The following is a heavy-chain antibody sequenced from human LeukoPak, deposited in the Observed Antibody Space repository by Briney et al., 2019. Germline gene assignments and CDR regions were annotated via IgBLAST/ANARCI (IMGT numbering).Heavy chain of an antibody. CDR3: ARYYDSSGYYSHFDY. V-gene: IGHV3-23*01. CDR2: ISGSGGST. J-gene: IGHJ4*02. D-gene: IGHD3-22*01. Sequence: RGSLRLSCAASGFTFSSYWMSWVRQAPGKGLEWVSAISGSGGSTYYADSVKGRFTISRDNSKNTLYLQMNSLRAEDTAVYYCARYYDSSGYYSHFDYWGQGTLVTVSS. CDR1: GFTFSSYW.